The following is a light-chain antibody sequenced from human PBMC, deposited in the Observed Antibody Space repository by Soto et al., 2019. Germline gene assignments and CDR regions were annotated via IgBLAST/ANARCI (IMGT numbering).Light chain of an antibody. Sequence: ESVLTQSPGTLSLYPGERATLSCRASQSVSNRYLAWYQQKPGQAPRLLIYGASTRATGIPARFSGSGSGTEFTLTISSLQSEDLGVYYCQQYNNGWTFGQGTMVDNK. CDR3: QQYNNGWT. CDR2: GAS. V-gene: IGKV3-15*01. J-gene: IGKJ1*01. CDR1: QSVSNRY.